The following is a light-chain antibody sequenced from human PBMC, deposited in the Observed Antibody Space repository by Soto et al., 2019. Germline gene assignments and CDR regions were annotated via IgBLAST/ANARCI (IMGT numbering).Light chain of an antibody. CDR2: EVT. CDR3: SSYTSSSTLVL. J-gene: IGLJ2*01. CDR1: SSDVGFYNY. V-gene: IGLV2-14*01. Sequence: QSVLTQPASVSGSPGQSITISCTGTSSDVGFYNYVSWYQQHPGKAPKVMIYEVTTRPSGVSNRFSGSKSGNTASLTISGLQAEDEADYFCSSYTSSSTLVLFGGGTKLPVL.